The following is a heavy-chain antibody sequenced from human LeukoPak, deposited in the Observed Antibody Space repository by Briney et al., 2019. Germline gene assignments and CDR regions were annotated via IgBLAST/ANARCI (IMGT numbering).Heavy chain of an antibody. J-gene: IGHJ4*02. D-gene: IGHD5-12*01. CDR2: IYYSGST. V-gene: IGHV4-39*01. Sequence: SGTLSLTCTVSGVSISSSSYYWGWLRQPPGKGLEWIGSIYYSGSTYYNPSLKSRVTISVDTSKNQFSLKLSSVTAADTAVYYCARLDSGYDFGAWGQGTLVTVSS. CDR3: ARLDSGYDFGA. CDR1: GVSISSSSYY.